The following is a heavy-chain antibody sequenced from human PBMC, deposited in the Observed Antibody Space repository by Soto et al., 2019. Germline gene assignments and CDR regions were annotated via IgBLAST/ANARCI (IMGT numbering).Heavy chain of an antibody. CDR2: IYYSGST. V-gene: IGHV4-31*03. Sequence: SETLSLTCTVSGGSISSGGYYWSWIHQHPGKGLEWIGYIYYSGSTYYNPSLKSRVTISVDTSKNQFSLKLSSVTAADTAVYYCARELLGYDFWSGYYPESIDYWGQGTLVTVSS. CDR1: GGSISSGGYY. D-gene: IGHD3-3*01. J-gene: IGHJ4*02. CDR3: ARELLGYDFWSGYYPESIDY.